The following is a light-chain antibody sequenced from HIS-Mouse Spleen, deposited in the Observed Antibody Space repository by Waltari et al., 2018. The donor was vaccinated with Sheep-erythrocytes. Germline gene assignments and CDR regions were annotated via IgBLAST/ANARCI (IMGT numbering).Light chain of an antibody. V-gene: IGLV2-14*03. J-gene: IGLJ3*02. CDR2: DVS. Sequence: QSALTQPASVSGSPGQSITISCTGPSSDVGGYNYVSWYQQHPGKAPKLMIYDVSNRPSGVSNRFSGSKSGNTASLTISGLQAEDEADYYCSSYTSSSTLEVFGGGTKLTVI. CDR3: SSYTSSSTLEV. CDR1: SSDVGGYNY.